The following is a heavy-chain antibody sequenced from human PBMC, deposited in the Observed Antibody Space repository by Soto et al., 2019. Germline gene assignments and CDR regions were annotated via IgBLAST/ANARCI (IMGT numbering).Heavy chain of an antibody. J-gene: IGHJ4*02. CDR1: GYTFSNYD. CDR3: AKASRKGSAIEFDY. Sequence: QVQLVQSGAELKKPGASVKVSCKASGYTFSNYDMNWVRQATGQGPEWIGWVNPNNGDTGYAQKFQGRVTLTTDISTTTAYMELTSLRSEKTAIYSGAKASRKGSAIEFDYWGQGTMITVSS. CDR2: VNPNNGDT. V-gene: IGHV1-8*01. D-gene: IGHD3-10*01.